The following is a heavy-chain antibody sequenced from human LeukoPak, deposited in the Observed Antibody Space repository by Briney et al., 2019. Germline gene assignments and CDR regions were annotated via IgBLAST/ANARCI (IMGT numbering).Heavy chain of an antibody. CDR3: ARSVAAAFDSVAPRLYGMDV. J-gene: IGHJ6*02. CDR2: INHSGST. D-gene: IGHD3-9*01. CDR1: GGSFSGYY. V-gene: IGHV4-34*01. Sequence: SETLSLTCAVYGGSFSGYYWSWIRQPPGKGLEWIGEINHSGSTNYNPSLKSRVTISVDTSKNQFSLKLSSVTAADTAVYYCARSVAAAFDSVAPRLYGMDVWGQGTTVTVSS.